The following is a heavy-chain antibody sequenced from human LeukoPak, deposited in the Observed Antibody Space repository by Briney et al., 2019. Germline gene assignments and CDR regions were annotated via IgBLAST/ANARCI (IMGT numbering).Heavy chain of an antibody. CDR2: ISSNGGST. CDR1: GFTFSSYA. Sequence: QAGGSLRLSCAASGFTFSSYAMHWVRQAPGKGLEYVSAISSNGGSTYYANSVKGRFTISRDNSKNTLYLQMGSLRAEDMAVYYCARLYSSGWYSDDYWGQGTLVTVSS. J-gene: IGHJ4*02. CDR3: ARLYSSGWYSDDY. D-gene: IGHD6-19*01. V-gene: IGHV3-64*01.